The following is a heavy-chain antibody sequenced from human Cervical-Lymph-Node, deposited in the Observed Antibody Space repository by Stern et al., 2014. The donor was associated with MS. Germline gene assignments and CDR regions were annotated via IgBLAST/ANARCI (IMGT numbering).Heavy chain of an antibody. Sequence: QVQLVQSGAEVKKPGASVKVSCKASGYTFTSYGISWVRQAPGQGLEWMGLIIAYNGNTNYAQKLQGRVTMTTDTSTSTAYMELRSLRSDDTAVYYCARDGSIVVPRGDDAFDIWGQGTMVTVSS. D-gene: IGHD3-22*01. CDR2: IIAYNGNT. J-gene: IGHJ3*02. CDR1: GYTFTSYG. CDR3: ARDGSIVVPRGDDAFDI. V-gene: IGHV1-18*01.